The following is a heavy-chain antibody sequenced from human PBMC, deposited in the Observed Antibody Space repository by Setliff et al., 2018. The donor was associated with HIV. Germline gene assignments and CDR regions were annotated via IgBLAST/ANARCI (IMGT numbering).Heavy chain of an antibody. CDR2: IYNSAST. D-gene: IGHD5-18*01. Sequence: SETLSLTCTVSGDSISTDYWTWIRQPPGKGLEWIGYIYNSASTSYNPSLKSRVTISVDTSKNQFSLKLSSVTAADTAVYYCARRDGYSYGFYFDYWGQGTLVTVSS. CDR3: ARRDGYSYGFYFDY. CDR1: GDSISTDY. J-gene: IGHJ4*02. V-gene: IGHV4-4*09.